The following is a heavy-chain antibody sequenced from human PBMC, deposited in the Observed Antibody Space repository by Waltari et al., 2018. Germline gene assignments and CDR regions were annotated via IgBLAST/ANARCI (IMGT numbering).Heavy chain of an antibody. V-gene: IGHV4-59*01. CDR1: GGSISSYY. Sequence: QVQLQESGPGLVKPSETLSLTCTVSGGSISSYYWSWIRQPPGKGLEWIGYIYYSGSTNYNPSRKSRVTISVDTSKNQFSLKLSSVTAADTAVYYCARDRYYYDSSGYYSGFWYFDLWGRGTLVTVSS. CDR3: ARDRYYYDSSGYYSGFWYFDL. J-gene: IGHJ2*01. D-gene: IGHD3-22*01. CDR2: IYYSGST.